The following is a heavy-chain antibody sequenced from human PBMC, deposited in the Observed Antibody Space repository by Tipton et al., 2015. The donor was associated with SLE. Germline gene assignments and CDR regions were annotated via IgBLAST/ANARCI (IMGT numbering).Heavy chain of an antibody. CDR3: ARDPRWLDY. Sequence: SLRLSCAASGFTFSNYWVTWVRRTPGKGLEWVASINQDGSEKSYVDSVKGRFTISRDNARNSLYLQMNNLRPEDTAVYYCARDPRWLDYWGQGTLVTVSS. V-gene: IGHV3-7*01. CDR2: INQDGSEK. D-gene: IGHD4-23*01. CDR1: GFTFSNYW. J-gene: IGHJ4*02.